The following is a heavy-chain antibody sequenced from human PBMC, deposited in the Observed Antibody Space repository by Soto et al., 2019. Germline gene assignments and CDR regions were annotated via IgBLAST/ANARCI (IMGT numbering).Heavy chain of an antibody. CDR2: IIPMSGAT. D-gene: IGHD2-2*01. V-gene: IGHV1-69*12. CDR3: ARGVPENDD. Sequence: QVQLVQSGAEVKKPGSSVKVSCKASGGTFSSYALSWVRQAPGQGLEWMGGIIPMSGATNYVQKFQGIVTFTADESTNTAYLELTSLRSEDTAVYYWARGVPENDDWGQGTLVTVSS. J-gene: IGHJ4*02. CDR1: GGTFSSYA.